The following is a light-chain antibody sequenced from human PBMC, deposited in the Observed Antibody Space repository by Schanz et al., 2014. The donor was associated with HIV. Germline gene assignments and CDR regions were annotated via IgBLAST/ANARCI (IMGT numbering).Light chain of an antibody. Sequence: QSVLTQSPSASASLGASVKLTCTLSSGHSSFAIAWHQQQPEKGPRYLMKLNSDGSHRKGDGIPDRFSGSSSGADRYLTISNLQSEDEADYYCATWDSNTLWVFGGGTKLTVL. J-gene: IGLJ3*02. V-gene: IGLV4-69*01. CDR2: LNSDGSH. CDR1: SGHSSFA. CDR3: ATWDSNTLWV.